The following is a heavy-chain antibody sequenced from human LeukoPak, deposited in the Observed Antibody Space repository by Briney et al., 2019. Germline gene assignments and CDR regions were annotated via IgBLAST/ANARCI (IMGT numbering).Heavy chain of an antibody. CDR3: ATHRRIIMVRGVIIETHYFDS. D-gene: IGHD3-10*01. Sequence: ASVKVSCKASGYTFTSYYMHWVRQAPGQGLEWMGIINPSGGSTSYAQKFQGRVTMTRDTSTSTVYMELSSLRSEDTAVYYCATHRRIIMVRGVIIETHYFDSWGQGTLVTVSS. CDR1: GYTFTSYY. J-gene: IGHJ4*02. CDR2: INPSGGST. V-gene: IGHV1-46*01.